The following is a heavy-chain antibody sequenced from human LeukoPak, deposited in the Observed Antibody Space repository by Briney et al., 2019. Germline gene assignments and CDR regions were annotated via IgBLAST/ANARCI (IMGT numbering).Heavy chain of an antibody. J-gene: IGHJ4*02. V-gene: IGHV1-2*02. D-gene: IGHD3-22*01. Sequence: ASVKVSCKASGYTFIDHYVHWVRQAPGHGLEWMGWIDPINGNTNYAQKFQGRVTMTRDTSISTAYMELSRLRYADTAIYYCLTMIITMTNSWGQGTLVTVSS. CDR1: GYTFIDHY. CDR2: IDPINGNT. CDR3: LTMIITMTNS.